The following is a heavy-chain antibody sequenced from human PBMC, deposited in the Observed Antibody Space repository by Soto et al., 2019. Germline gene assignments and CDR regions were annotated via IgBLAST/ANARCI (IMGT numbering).Heavy chain of an antibody. D-gene: IGHD6-13*01. J-gene: IGHJ5*02. CDR2: IIPIFGTA. CDR3: ATNQQLAEYNWFDP. V-gene: IGHV1-69*13. CDR1: GGTFSSYA. Sequence: SVKVSCKASGGTFSSYAISWVRQAPGQGLEWMGGIIPIFGTANYAQKFQGRVTITADESTSTAYMELSSLRSEDTAVYYCATNQQLAEYNWFDPWGQGTLVTVSS.